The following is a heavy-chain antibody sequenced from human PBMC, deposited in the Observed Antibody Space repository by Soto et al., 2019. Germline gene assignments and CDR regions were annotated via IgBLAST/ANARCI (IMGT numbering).Heavy chain of an antibody. V-gene: IGHV1-69*02. D-gene: IGHD3-10*01. CDR1: GGTFTSYT. CDR3: ATSYGSGSAHFDY. J-gene: IGHJ4*02. Sequence: QVQLVQSGAEVKMPGSSVKVSCTASGGTFTSYTFSWVRQVPGQGLEWMGRIIPILRMADFAQKFQGRVTLNADESTSTVYMKLSSLRSEDTAVCYCATSYGSGSAHFDYWGQGTLVTVS. CDR2: IIPILRMA.